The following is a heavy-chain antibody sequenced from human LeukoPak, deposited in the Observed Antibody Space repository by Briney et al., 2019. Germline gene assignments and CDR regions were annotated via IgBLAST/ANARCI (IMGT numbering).Heavy chain of an antibody. V-gene: IGHV4-59*01. D-gene: IGHD6-13*01. J-gene: IGHJ5*02. CDR1: GGSISSYY. CDR3: AREDRVAAAGFDP. CDR2: IYYSGST. Sequence: SGTLSLTCTVSGGSISSYYWSWIRQPPGKGLQWIGYIYYSGSTNYNPSLKSRVAISVDTSKNQSSLKLSSVTAADTAVYYCAREDRVAAAGFDPWGQGTLVAVSS.